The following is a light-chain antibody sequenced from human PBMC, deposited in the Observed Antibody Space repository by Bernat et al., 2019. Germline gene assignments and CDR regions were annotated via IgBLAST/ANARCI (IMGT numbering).Light chain of an antibody. CDR2: AAP. V-gene: IGKV1-39*01. CDR1: QSVDNF. Sequence: DIQMTQSPSSLAASVGDRVDITCRTSQSVDNFLHWYQQKPGKAPTLLIYAAPNLKDGVPSRFRGSGSGTYYSLSISGLQPDDFAAYYCLQTYSSPRTFGQGTTVE. J-gene: IGKJ1*01. CDR3: LQTYSSPRT.